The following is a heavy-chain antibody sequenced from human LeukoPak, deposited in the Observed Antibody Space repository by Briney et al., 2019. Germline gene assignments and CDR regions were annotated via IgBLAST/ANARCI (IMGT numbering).Heavy chain of an antibody. D-gene: IGHD1-1*01. CDR2: IRHDGGNQ. J-gene: IGHJ4*02. CDR1: GYDFTLYD. V-gene: IGHV3-30*02. CDR3: ATVKRLEYYFGY. Sequence: GGSLRLSCAESGYDFTLYDMHWVRQAPGKGLEWVASIRHDGGNQYYADSVRGRFTISRDNSKNTLYLQMNSLRTEDTAIYYCATVKRLEYYFGYWGQGTLVTVSS.